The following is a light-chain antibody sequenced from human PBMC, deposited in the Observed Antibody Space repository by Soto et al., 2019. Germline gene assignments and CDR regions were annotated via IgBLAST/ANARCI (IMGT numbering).Light chain of an antibody. CDR1: QNISTH. Sequence: DIQLTQSPSSLSAYVGDRVTITCRASQNISTHLNWYQQKPGKAPRLLIYAASNLQSGVPSRFSASGSGTDFTLTLSSLQPEDFATYYCQQGYSTPWTFGQGTKVDIK. CDR2: AAS. CDR3: QQGYSTPWT. V-gene: IGKV1-39*01. J-gene: IGKJ1*01.